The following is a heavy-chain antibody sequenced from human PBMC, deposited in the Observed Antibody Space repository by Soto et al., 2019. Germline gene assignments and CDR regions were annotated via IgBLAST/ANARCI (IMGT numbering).Heavy chain of an antibody. CDR1: GGSTSSYY. D-gene: IGHD4-17*01. J-gene: IGHJ6*02. CDR2: IYYSGST. V-gene: IGHV4-59*01. Sequence: SETLSLTCTVSGGSTSSYYWSWIRQPPGKGLEWIGYIYYSGSTNYNPSLKSRVTISVDTSKNQFSLKLSSVTAADTAVYYCARGGYGGKIGYYGMDVWGQGTTVTVSS. CDR3: ARGGYGGKIGYYGMDV.